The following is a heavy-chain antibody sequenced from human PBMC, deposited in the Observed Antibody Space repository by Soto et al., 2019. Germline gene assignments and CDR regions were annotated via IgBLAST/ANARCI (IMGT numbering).Heavy chain of an antibody. CDR3: ARDLFGVVSPGAVDI. CDR1: GYTFRNYG. D-gene: IGHD3-3*01. Sequence: ASVKVSCKTSGYTFRNYGISWVRQAPGQGLEWMGWIGGLRAETTYSPKFQGRLSLSADTSTYTAYLQLRSLKSDDTAVYYCARDLFGVVSPGAVDIWGQGTMVTVSS. CDR2: IGGLRAET. V-gene: IGHV1-18*01. J-gene: IGHJ3*02.